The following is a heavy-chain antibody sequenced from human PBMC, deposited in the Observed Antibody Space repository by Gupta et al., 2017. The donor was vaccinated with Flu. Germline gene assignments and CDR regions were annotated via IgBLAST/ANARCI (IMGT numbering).Heavy chain of an antibody. CDR3: AKDIGLSGDGFDI. J-gene: IGHJ3*02. CDR1: GFNFDDYA. V-gene: IGHV3-9*01. CDR2: ISWNSGSI. D-gene: IGHD3-10*01. Sequence: EVQLVASGGGLVQPGRSLRHSCAGSGFNFDDYAMHWVRQAPGKGLEWVSGISWNSGSIGYADSVKGRFTISRDNAKNSLYLQMNSLRAEDTAFYYCAKDIGLSGDGFDIWGQGTMVTVSS.